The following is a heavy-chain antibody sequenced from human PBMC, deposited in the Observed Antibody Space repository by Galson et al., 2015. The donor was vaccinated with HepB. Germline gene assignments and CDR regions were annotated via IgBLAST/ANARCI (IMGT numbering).Heavy chain of an antibody. V-gene: IGHV1-2*06. CDR2: INPNSGGT. J-gene: IGHJ5*02. CDR3: ARRVQGARDWFDP. CDR1: GYTFTGYH. Sequence: SVKVSCKASGYTFTGYHMHWVRQAPGQGLEWMGRINPNSGGTNYAQKFQGRVTMTRDTSISTAYMELSRLRSDDTAVYYCARRVQGARDWFDPWGQGTLVTVSS. D-gene: IGHD3-10*01.